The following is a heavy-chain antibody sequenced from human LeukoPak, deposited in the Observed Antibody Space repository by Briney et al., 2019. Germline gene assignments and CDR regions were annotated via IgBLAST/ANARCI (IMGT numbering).Heavy chain of an antibody. J-gene: IGHJ4*02. Sequence: PGASVKVSCTASGYTFTGYYMHWVRQAPGQGLEWMGWINPNSGGTNYAQKFQGRVTMTRDTSISTAYMELSRLRSDDTAVYYCARAPPQMLGSGAPGYWGQGTLVTVSS. CDR2: INPNSGGT. D-gene: IGHD3-10*01. CDR3: ARAPPQMLGSGAPGY. CDR1: GYTFTGYY. V-gene: IGHV1-2*02.